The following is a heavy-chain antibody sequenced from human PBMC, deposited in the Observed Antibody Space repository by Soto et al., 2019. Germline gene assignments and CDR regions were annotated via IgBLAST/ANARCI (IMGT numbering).Heavy chain of an antibody. CDR2: IYHSGST. V-gene: IGHV4-4*02. Sequence: SETLSLTCAVSGGPISSSNWLSWVRQPPGKGLEWIGEIYHSGSTNYNPSLKSRVTISVDKSKNQFSLKLSSVTAADTAVYYCARTYYYDSSGRPRSAFDIWGQGTMVTVSS. D-gene: IGHD3-22*01. CDR3: ARTYYYDSSGRPRSAFDI. J-gene: IGHJ3*02. CDR1: GGPISSSNW.